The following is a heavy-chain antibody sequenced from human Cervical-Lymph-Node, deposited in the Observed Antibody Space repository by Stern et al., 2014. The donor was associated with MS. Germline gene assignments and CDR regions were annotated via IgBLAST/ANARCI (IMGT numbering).Heavy chain of an antibody. CDR1: GFTFSSYA. CDR3: ARGVTYCGGDCYGWYFDL. CDR2: ISRNGCST. V-gene: IGHV3-64*01. Sequence: EVQLVGSGGGLVQPGGSLRLSCAASGFTFSSYAMHWVRQAPGKGLEYGSVISRNGCSTYYANSVKGRFTISRDNSKNTLYLHMGSLRVEYMAVYYCARGVTYCGGDCYGWYFDLWGRGTLVTVSS. D-gene: IGHD2-21*02. J-gene: IGHJ2*01.